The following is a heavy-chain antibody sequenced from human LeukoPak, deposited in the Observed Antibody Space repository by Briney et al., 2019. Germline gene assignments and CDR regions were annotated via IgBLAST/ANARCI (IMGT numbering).Heavy chain of an antibody. D-gene: IGHD3-22*01. CDR2: INPNSGGT. CDR1: GYTFTGYY. V-gene: IGHV1-2*02. CDR3: ARSNYYGSSGSDY. Sequence: GASVTVSCKASGYTFTGYYMHWVRQAPGQGLEWMGWINPNSGGTNYAQKFQGRVTMTRDTSISTAYMELSNLRSDDTAVYSCARSNYYGSSGSDYWGQGTLVTVSS. J-gene: IGHJ4*02.